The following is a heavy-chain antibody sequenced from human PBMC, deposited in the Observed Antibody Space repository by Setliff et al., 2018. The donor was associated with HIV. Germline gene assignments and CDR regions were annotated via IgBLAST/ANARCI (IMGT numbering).Heavy chain of an antibody. D-gene: IGHD3-22*01. CDR1: GGSISSNSDH. CDR3: ARDPHYYDSSGHYSYFYFDF. V-gene: IGHV4-39*07. CDR2: ISHSGNT. Sequence: PSETLSLTCTVSGGSISSNSDHWGWIRQPPGKGLEWIGGISHSGNTYYNPSLQSRVTISLDMSKNQFSLKLNSVSAADTAVYYCARDPHYYDSSGHYSYFYFDFWGLGMRVTVS. J-gene: IGHJ4*02.